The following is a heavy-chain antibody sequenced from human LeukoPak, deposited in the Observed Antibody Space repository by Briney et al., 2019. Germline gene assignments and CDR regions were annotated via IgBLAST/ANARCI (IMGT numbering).Heavy chain of an antibody. CDR3: ARGKGSGGSRILDY. D-gene: IGHD2-15*01. CDR2: IYFSGTT. CDR1: GDSINAYY. Sequence: SETLSLTCTVSGDSINAYYWGWIRQPPGKGLEWIGYIYFSGTTKYNPSLKSRVTISVDTSKNQFSLKLSSVTAADTAVYYCARGKGSGGSRILDYWGQGTLVTVSS. J-gene: IGHJ4*02. V-gene: IGHV4-59*08.